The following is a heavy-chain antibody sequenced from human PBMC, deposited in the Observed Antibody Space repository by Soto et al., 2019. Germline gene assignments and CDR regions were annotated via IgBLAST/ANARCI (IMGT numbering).Heavy chain of an antibody. J-gene: IGHJ5*02. V-gene: IGHV4-34*02. CDR1: GGSFNNYC. CDR3: ARVDYGQYDAYNWFDP. D-gene: IGHD3-10*01. Sequence: QVRLQQWGAGLVRPSETLSLTCAVYGGSFNNYCWSWIRQPPGKGLEWIGEVCPGGRTNYSPTLKREVRIAVEGSKNHFSLRLTSVTVADTAVYYCARVDYGQYDAYNWFDPWGQGNLVIVAS. CDR2: VCPGGRT.